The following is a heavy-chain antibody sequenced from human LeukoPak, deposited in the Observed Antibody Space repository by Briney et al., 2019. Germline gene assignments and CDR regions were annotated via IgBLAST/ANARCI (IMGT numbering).Heavy chain of an antibody. CDR3: ARTVSEPLGTNYYYYMDV. CDR1: GYTFTSYG. Sequence: ASVKVSCKASGYTFTSYGISWVRQAPGQGLEWMGWISAYNGNTNYAQKLQGRVTMTTDTSTSTAYMELRSLRSDDTAVYYCARTVSEPLGTNYYYYMDVWGKGTTVTVSS. J-gene: IGHJ6*03. V-gene: IGHV1-18*01. CDR2: ISAYNGNT. D-gene: IGHD6-13*01.